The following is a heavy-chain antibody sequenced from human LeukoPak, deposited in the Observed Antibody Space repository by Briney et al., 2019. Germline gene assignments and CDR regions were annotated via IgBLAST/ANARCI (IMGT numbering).Heavy chain of an antibody. V-gene: IGHV3-23*01. D-gene: IGHD6-19*01. CDR3: AKVANSGWYEGFRDY. CDR2: ISGSGGTT. J-gene: IGHJ4*02. CDR1: GFTFNDYA. Sequence: PGGSLRLSCAASGFTFNDYAMSSVRQAPGKGLELVSAISGSGGTTYYADSVKGRFTLSRDNSKNTLYLQMDSLRAEDTAIYYCAKVANSGWYEGFRDYWGRGTLVTVSS.